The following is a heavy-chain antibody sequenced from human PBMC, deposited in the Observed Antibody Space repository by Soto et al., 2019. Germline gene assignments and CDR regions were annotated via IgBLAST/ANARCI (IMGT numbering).Heavy chain of an antibody. CDR2: INPILSMS. CDR1: GDTFTFYS. J-gene: IGHJ4*02. D-gene: IGHD3-10*01. Sequence: VQLVQSGAEEKRPGSLVKVSCKASGDTFTFYSINWVRQAPGLGLEWMGRINPILSMSNYAQRFQGRVTMSADKSTSTAYMELSSLRSEDTAIYYCASSYGSGYRAFDYWGQGALVTVSS. CDR3: ASSYGSGYRAFDY. V-gene: IGHV1-69*02.